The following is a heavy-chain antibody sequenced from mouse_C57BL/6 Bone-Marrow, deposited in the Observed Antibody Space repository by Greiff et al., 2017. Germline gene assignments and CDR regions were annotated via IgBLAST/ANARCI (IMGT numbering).Heavy chain of an antibody. CDR2: IDPENGDT. Sequence: VQLQQSGAELVRPGASVKLSCTASGFNIKDDYMHWVKQRPEQGLEWIGWIDPENGDTAYASKFQGKATITADTSSNTAYLQLSRLTSEDTAVYYYSPNSLFYNSYYPFAYWGQGTLVTVSA. CDR1: GFNIKDDY. CDR3: SPNSLFYNSYYPFAY. V-gene: IGHV14-4*01. J-gene: IGHJ3*01. D-gene: IGHD2-3*01.